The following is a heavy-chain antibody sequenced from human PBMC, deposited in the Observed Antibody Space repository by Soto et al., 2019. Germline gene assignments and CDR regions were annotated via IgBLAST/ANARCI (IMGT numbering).Heavy chain of an antibody. Sequence: QVQLVQSGAEVKKPGASVKVSCKASGYIFTAYSMHWVRQAPGQGLEWMGVVNPSGGFTNYAHKFKGKNTVNRDTSTSTVYMDLGSMTPEDTAVYYCAREENCSDGICYSEYFQRWGQGNLVTVSS. V-gene: IGHV1-46*01. CDR1: GYIFTAYS. D-gene: IGHD2-15*01. CDR2: VNPSGGFT. CDR3: AREENCSDGICYSEYFQR. J-gene: IGHJ1*01.